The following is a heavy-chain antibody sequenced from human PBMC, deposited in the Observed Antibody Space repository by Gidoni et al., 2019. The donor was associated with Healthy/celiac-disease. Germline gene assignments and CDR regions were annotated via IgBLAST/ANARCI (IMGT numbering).Heavy chain of an antibody. Sequence: QVQLVQSGAEVKKPGSSVKVSCKAPGSTFSSYAISWVRPAPGQGLEWMGGIIPSFGTANYAQKFQGRVTITADESTSTAYMELSSLRSEDTAVDYCARGHYYGSGSYWIDPWGQGTLVTVSS. D-gene: IGHD3-10*01. V-gene: IGHV1-69*01. CDR2: IIPSFGTA. CDR3: ARGHYYGSGSYWIDP. J-gene: IGHJ5*02. CDR1: GSTFSSYA.